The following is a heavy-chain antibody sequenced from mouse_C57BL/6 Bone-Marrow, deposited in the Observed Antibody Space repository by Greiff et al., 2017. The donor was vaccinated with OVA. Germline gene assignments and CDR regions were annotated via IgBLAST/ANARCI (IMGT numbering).Heavy chain of an antibody. CDR3: AIRRLRHYYAMDY. J-gene: IGHJ4*01. CDR2: FHPSDSDT. CDR1: GYTFTSYW. V-gene: IGHV1-74*01. Sequence: QVQLKQPGAELVKPGASVKLSCKASGYTFTSYWMHWVKQRPGQGLEWIGRFHPSDSDTNYNQKFKGKVTLTVDKSSSTAYMQLSSMTSEDSAVDNSAIRRLRHYYAMDYWGQGTSVTVSS. D-gene: IGHD2-4*01.